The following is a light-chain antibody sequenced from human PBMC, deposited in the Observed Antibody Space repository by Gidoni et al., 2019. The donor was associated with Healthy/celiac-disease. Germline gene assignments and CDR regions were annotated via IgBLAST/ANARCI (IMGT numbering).Light chain of an antibody. CDR2: DVS. J-gene: IGLJ2*01. CDR3: CSYAGSYPLV. CDR1: SSDVGGYNY. Sequence: QSALTQPRSVSGSPGQSVTISCTGTSSDVGGYNYVSWYQPHPGKAPNLMIYDVSKRPSGVPDRFSGSQSGNTASRTISGLQAEDEADYYCCSYAGSYPLVFGGGTKLTVL. V-gene: IGLV2-11*01.